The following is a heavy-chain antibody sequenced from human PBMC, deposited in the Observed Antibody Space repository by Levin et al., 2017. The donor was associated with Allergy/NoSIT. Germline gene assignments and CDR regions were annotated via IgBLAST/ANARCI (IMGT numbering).Heavy chain of an antibody. Sequence: GGSLRLSCAASGFTFSTFIMNWVRQAPGKGLEWVSSISFSDTYIYYADSVKGRFTISRDDAENSLYLQMNSLRAEDTAVYYCARDNGHLYYDSGGYYPPVDAFDIWGQGTLVTVSS. CDR3: ARDNGHLYYDSGGYYPPVDAFDI. V-gene: IGHV3-21*01. CDR1: GFTFSTFI. J-gene: IGHJ3*02. D-gene: IGHD3-22*01. CDR2: ISFSDTYI.